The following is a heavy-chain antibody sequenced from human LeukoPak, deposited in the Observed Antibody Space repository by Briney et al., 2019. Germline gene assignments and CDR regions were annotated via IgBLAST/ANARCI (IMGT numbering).Heavy chain of an antibody. CDR3: AKSIYYSSSWYGSGAFDI. J-gene: IGHJ3*02. D-gene: IGHD6-13*01. V-gene: IGHV3-30*02. CDR2: IRYDGSNK. CDR1: GFTVSSNY. Sequence: GGSLRLSCAASGFTVSSNYMSWVRQAPGKGLEWVAFIRYDGSNKYYADSVKGRFTISRDNSKNTLYLQMNSLRAEDTAVYYCAKSIYYSSSWYGSGAFDIWGQGTMVTVSS.